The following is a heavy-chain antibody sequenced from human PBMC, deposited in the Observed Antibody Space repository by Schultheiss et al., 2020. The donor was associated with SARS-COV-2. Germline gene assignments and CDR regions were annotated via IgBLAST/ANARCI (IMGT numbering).Heavy chain of an antibody. V-gene: IGHV4-34*01. CDR3: ARGGGVGAPDYYYGMDV. CDR1: GGSISSYY. Sequence: GSLRLSCTVSGGSISSYYWSWIRQPPGKGLEWIGEINHSGSTNYNPSLKSRVTISVDTSKNQFSLKLSSVTAADTAVYYCARGGGVGAPDYYYGMDVWGQGTTVTVSS. CDR2: INHSGST. D-gene: IGHD1-26*01. J-gene: IGHJ6*02.